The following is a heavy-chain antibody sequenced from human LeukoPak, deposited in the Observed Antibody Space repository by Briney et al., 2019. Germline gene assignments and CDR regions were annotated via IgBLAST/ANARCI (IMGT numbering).Heavy chain of an antibody. Sequence: GGSLRLSCAASGFTFSSYAMSWVRQAPGKGLEWVSAISGSGGSTYYADSVKGRFTISRDNSKNTLYLQMNSLRAEDTAGYYCANLPMYYYGSGSYPPSPWGQGTLVTVSS. J-gene: IGHJ5*02. CDR3: ANLPMYYYGSGSYPPSP. CDR1: GFTFSSYA. CDR2: ISGSGGST. D-gene: IGHD3-10*01. V-gene: IGHV3-23*01.